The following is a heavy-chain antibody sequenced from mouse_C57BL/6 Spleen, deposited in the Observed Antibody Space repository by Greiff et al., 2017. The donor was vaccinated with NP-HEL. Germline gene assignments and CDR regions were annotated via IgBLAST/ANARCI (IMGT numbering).Heavy chain of an antibody. V-gene: IGHV1-54*01. CDR3: ARGPTVAPFAY. CDR1: GYAFTNYL. CDR2: INPGSGGT. Sequence: VQLQQSGAELVRPGTSVKVSCKASGYAFTNYLIEWVKQRPGQGLEWIGVINPGSGGTNYNEKFKGKATLTADKSSSTAYMQLSSLTSEDSAVYLCARGPTVAPFAYWGQGTLVTVSA. D-gene: IGHD1-1*01. J-gene: IGHJ3*01.